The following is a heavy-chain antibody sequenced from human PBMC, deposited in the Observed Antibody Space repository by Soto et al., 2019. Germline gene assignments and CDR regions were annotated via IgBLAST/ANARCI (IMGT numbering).Heavy chain of an antibody. Sequence: QLQESGPGLVKPSETLSLPCTVYGGSIRTTRYYWGWIRQSPGKGLEWIGSIFHSGATNYNPSLKIRVPITVDTSKNQFSMSMNFVTAADTAVSYCARWVVAASAYWYFDLWGRGTLVPVSS. CDR1: GGSIRTTRYY. CDR2: IFHSGAT. CDR3: ARWVVAASAYWYFDL. D-gene: IGHD2-15*01. J-gene: IGHJ2*01. V-gene: IGHV4-39*01.